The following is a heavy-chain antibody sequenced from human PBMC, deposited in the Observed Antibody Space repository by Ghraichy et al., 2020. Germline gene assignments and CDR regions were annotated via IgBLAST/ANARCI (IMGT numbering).Heavy chain of an antibody. Sequence: SETLSLTCTVSGASISSYYWDWIRQPPGKGLEWIGYIYFSGSTNSNPSLKSRVTISVDTSKNQFSLKLNSVTAADTAVYYCVRSYSYAYDYWGQGTLVTVSS. CDR3: VRSYSYAYDY. D-gene: IGHD5-18*01. J-gene: IGHJ4*02. CDR1: GASISSYY. V-gene: IGHV4-59*01. CDR2: IYFSGST.